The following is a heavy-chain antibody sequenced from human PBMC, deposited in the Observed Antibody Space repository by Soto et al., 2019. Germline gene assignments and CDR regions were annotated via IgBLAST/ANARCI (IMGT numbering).Heavy chain of an antibody. D-gene: IGHD2-15*01. J-gene: IGHJ6*02. CDR3: ARAVYCSGGSCHAPNYYYYGMDV. Sequence: GESLKISCKGSGYSFTSYWIGWVRQMPGKGLEWMGIIYPGDSDTRYSPSFQGQVTISADKSISTAYLQWSSLKASDTAMYYCARAVYCSGGSCHAPNYYYYGMDVWGQGTTVTVSS. V-gene: IGHV5-51*01. CDR1: GYSFTSYW. CDR2: IYPGDSDT.